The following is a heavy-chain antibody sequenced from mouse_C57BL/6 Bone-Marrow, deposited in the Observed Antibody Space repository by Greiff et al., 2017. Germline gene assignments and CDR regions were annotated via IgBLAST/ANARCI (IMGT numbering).Heavy chain of an antibody. CDR1: GYTFTSYT. CDR3: ARPYYSNYAYAMDY. Sequence: QVQLQQSGAELARPGASVKMSCKASGYTFTSYTMHWVKQRPGQGLEWIGYINPSSGYTKYNQKFKDKATLTADKSSSTAYMQLSSLTSEDSAVYYCARPYYSNYAYAMDYWGQGTSVTVSS. J-gene: IGHJ4*01. D-gene: IGHD2-5*01. V-gene: IGHV1-4*01. CDR2: INPSSGYT.